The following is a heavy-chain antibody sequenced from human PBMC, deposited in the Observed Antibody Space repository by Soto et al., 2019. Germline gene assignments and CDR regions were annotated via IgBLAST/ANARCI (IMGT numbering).Heavy chain of an antibody. CDR1: GFVFSSYA. V-gene: IGHV3-23*01. J-gene: IGHJ6*03. CDR3: AKAGGSAYYYYMDV. CDR2: ISGSGGST. Sequence: GGSLRLSCAASGFVFSSYAMTWVRQAPGKGLEWVSAISGSGGSTDYADSVKGRFTISRDNSKNTLYLQMNSLRAEDTAIYYCAKAGGSAYYYYMDVWGRGTTVTVSS. D-gene: IGHD3-10*01.